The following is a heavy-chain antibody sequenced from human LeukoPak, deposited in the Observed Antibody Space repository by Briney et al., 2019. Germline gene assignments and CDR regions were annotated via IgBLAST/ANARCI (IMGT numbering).Heavy chain of an antibody. CDR3: AKAPLTRYGDYVGVAVGMDY. V-gene: IGHV3-23*01. CDR1: GFTFSSYS. Sequence: TGGSLRLSCAASGFTFSSYSMKWVRQAPGKGLEWVSTISGSGGSTYYADSVRGRFTISRDNSKNTLYLQMNSLRAEDTAVYYCAKAPLTRYGDYVGVAVGMDYWGQGTLVTVSS. J-gene: IGHJ4*02. CDR2: ISGSGGST. D-gene: IGHD4-17*01.